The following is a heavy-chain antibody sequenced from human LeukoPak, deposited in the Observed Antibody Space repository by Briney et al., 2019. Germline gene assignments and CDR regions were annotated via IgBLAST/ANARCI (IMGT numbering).Heavy chain of an antibody. D-gene: IGHD5-18*01. CDR1: GFTFDDYA. J-gene: IGHJ6*02. CDR3: ARATAMVGYYGMDV. V-gene: IGHV3-9*01. Sequence: GGSLRLSCAASGFTFDDYAMHWVRQAPGKGLEWVSGISWNSGSIGYADSVKGRFTTSRDNAKNSLYLQMNSLGAEDTALYYCARATAMVGYYGMDVWGQGTTVTVSS. CDR2: ISWNSGSI.